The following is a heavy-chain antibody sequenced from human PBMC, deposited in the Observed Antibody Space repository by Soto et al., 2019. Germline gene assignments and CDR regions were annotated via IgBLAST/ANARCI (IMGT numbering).Heavy chain of an antibody. V-gene: IGHV3-30-3*01. CDR2: ISYDGSNK. CDR1: GFTFRSYA. D-gene: IGHD3-22*01. Sequence: GGSLRLSCAASGFTFRSYAMHWARQAPGKGLEWVAVISYDGSNKYYADSVKGRFTISRDNSKNTLYLQMNSLRAEDTAVYYCAIDSLPVTQYYYDSSGYSDHDYWGQGTLVTVSS. J-gene: IGHJ4*02. CDR3: AIDSLPVTQYYYDSSGYSDHDY.